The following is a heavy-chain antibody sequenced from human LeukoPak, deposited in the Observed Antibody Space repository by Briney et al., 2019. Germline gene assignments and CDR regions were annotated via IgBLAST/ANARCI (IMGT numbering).Heavy chain of an antibody. V-gene: IGHV3-13*01. CDR2: IGTAGDT. J-gene: IGHJ6*02. D-gene: IGHD1-26*01. CDR1: GFTFGSYD. CDR3: ARAPPYSPEYYGMDV. Sequence: GGSLRLSCAASGFTFGSYDMHWVRQATGKGLEWVSAIGTAGDTYYPGSVKGRFTISRENAKNSLYLQMNSLRAGDTAVYYCARAPPYSPEYYGMDVWGQGTTVTVSS.